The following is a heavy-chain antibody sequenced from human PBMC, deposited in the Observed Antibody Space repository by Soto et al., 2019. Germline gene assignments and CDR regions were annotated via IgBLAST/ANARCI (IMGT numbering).Heavy chain of an antibody. CDR3: ATVPTGKFGVWNS. J-gene: IGHJ4*02. V-gene: IGHV3-74*01. CDR1: TFTFRSYW. Sequence: EVQLVESGGGLVQPGGSLRLSCVASTFTFRSYWMHWVRQAPGKGLVWVSRINTDGTTTTYADSVKGRFTTSRDNAANTLYLQMNSLRAEYTAVYYCATVPTGKFGVWNSWGQGTLVTVSS. CDR2: INTDGTTT. D-gene: IGHD2-21*01.